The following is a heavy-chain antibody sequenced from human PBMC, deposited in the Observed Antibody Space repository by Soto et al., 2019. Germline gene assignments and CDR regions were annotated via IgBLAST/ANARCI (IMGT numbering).Heavy chain of an antibody. CDR2: ISAYNGNT. CDR3: ARDSPPVDY. Sequence: QVQLVQSGAEVKKPGASVKVSCKASGYTFTSYGVSCVRQAPGQGLEWRGWISAYNGNTKYAQKLQGRVTMTTDTSTNTAYMDLRSLRSDDTAVYYCARDSPPVDYWGQGTLVTVSS. V-gene: IGHV1-18*01. CDR1: GYTFTSYG. J-gene: IGHJ4*02.